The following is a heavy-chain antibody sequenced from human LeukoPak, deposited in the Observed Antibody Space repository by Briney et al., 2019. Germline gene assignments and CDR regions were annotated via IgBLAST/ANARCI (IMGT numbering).Heavy chain of an antibody. CDR1: GGSISSGGYY. D-gene: IGHD5-18*01. CDR3: ARDSVDTAMATRYFDY. J-gene: IGHJ4*02. Sequence: SQTLSLTCTVSGGSISSGGYYWSWIRQHPGKGLEWIGYIYYSGSTNYNPSLKSRVTISVDTSKNQFSLKLSSVTAADTAVYYCARDSVDTAMATRYFDYWGQGTLVTVSS. CDR2: IYYSGST. V-gene: IGHV4-61*08.